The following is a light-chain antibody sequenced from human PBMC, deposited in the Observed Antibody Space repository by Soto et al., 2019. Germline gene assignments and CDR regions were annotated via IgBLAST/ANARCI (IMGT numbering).Light chain of an antibody. V-gene: IGKV3-20*01. CDR3: QQYGSSPYT. CDR2: GAS. Sequence: EIVLTQSPGTLSLSRRERATLSCRASQSVSSSYLAWYQQKPGQDPRLLIYGASSRATGIPDRFSGSVSGTAFTLTISRLEPEDFAVYSCQQYGSSPYTFGQGTKLEIK. J-gene: IGKJ2*01. CDR1: QSVSSSY.